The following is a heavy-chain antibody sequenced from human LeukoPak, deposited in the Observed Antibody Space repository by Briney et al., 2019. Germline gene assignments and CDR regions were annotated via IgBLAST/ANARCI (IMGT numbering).Heavy chain of an antibody. D-gene: IGHD4/OR15-4a*01. CDR1: GYTFTSYA. Sequence: ASVKVSCKASGYTFTSYAMNWVRQAPGQGLEWMGWINTNTGNPTYAQGFTGRFVFSLDTSVSTAYLQISSLKAEDTAVYYCARDPLPYGAYVGGWFDPWGQGTLVTVSS. CDR3: ARDPLPYGAYVGGWFDP. V-gene: IGHV7-4-1*02. CDR2: INTNTGNP. J-gene: IGHJ5*02.